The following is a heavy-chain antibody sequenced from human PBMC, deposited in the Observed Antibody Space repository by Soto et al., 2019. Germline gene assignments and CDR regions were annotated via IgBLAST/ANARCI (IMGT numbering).Heavy chain of an antibody. CDR3: ARKKRIAARSFDY. Sequence: QVQLQQWGAGLLKPSETLSLTCAVYGGSFRGYYWSWIRQPPGKGLEWIGEINHSGSTNYNPSLKRRVTIPVGPSKNQFSLKLGPVTAADTAVYYCARKKRIAARSFDYLGQGTLVAVSS. D-gene: IGHD6-6*01. CDR2: INHSGST. CDR1: GGSFRGYY. V-gene: IGHV4-34*01. J-gene: IGHJ4*02.